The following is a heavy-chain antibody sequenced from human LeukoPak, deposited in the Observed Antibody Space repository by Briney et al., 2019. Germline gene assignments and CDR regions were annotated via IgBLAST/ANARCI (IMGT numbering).Heavy chain of an antibody. CDR1: GYTFTGYY. D-gene: IGHD2-2*01. V-gene: IGHV1-2*02. Sequence: GASVKVSCMASGYTFTGYYMHWVRQAPGQGLEWMGWINPNSGGTNYAQKFQGRVTMTRDTSISTAYMELSRLRSDDTAVYYCATLCSSTSCKDPRFGYWGQGTLVTVPS. CDR3: ATLCSSTSCKDPRFGY. CDR2: INPNSGGT. J-gene: IGHJ4*02.